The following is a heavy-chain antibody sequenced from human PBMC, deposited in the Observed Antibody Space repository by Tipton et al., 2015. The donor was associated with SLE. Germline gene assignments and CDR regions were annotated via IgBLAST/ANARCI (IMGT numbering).Heavy chain of an antibody. CDR1: LYSISSGFY. J-gene: IGHJ4*02. CDR2: IYHTGST. D-gene: IGHD2-8*01. V-gene: IGHV4-38-2*02. CDR3: ARRYGTSFDY. Sequence: TLSLTCTVSLYSISSGFYWGWIRQPPGKGLEWIGTIYHTGSTYYNPSLKSRLTLSMDTSKNQFSLKVTSVTAADTAVYYCARRYGTSFDYWDQGTLVTVSS.